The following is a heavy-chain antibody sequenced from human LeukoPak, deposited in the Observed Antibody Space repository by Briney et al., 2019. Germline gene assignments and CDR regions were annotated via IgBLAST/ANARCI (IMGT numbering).Heavy chain of an antibody. CDR1: GGSISSYY. V-gene: IGHV4-59*08. J-gene: IGHJ4*02. D-gene: IGHD3-3*01. CDR2: IYYSGST. Sequence: SETLSLTCTVSGGSISSYYWSWIRQPPGKGLEWIGYIYYSGSTNYNPSLKSRVTISVDTSKNQFSLKLNSVTAADTAVYYCARSRDFWSGYKDYFDYWGQGTLVTVSS. CDR3: ARSRDFWSGYKDYFDY.